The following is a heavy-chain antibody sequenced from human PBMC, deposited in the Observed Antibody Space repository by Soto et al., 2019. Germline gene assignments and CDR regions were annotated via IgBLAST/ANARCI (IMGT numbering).Heavy chain of an antibody. CDR3: ARDRRASADYCFDY. CDR2: ISVDGNDY. CDR1: GFTFSSHA. Sequence: GGSLRLSCAASGFTFSSHAMHWVRQAPGKGLEWVTVISVDGNDYHYADSVKGRFTVSRDNSKNTLYLQMNSLRAEDTAVYYCARDRRASADYCFDYWGQGXLVTVHS. J-gene: IGHJ4*02. D-gene: IGHD6-13*01. V-gene: IGHV3-30-3*01.